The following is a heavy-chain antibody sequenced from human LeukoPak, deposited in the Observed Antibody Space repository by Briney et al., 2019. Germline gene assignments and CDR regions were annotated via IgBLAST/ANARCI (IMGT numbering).Heavy chain of an antibody. CDR3: AIQGYDFWSGYQLDY. V-gene: IGHV4-34*01. Sequence: KPSETLSLTCAVYGGSFSGYYWSWIRQPPGKGLEWIGEINHSGSTNYTPSLKSRVTISVDTSKNQFSLKLSSVTAADTAVYYCAIQGYDFWSGYQLDYWGQGTLVTVSS. CDR2: INHSGST. J-gene: IGHJ4*02. CDR1: GGSFSGYY. D-gene: IGHD3-3*01.